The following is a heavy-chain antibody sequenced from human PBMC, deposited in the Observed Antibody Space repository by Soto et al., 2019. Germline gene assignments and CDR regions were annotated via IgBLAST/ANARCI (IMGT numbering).Heavy chain of an antibody. D-gene: IGHD5-12*01. V-gene: IGHV1-3*01. CDR3: ARVQYSGYDFKLAFDI. J-gene: IGHJ3*02. CDR2: IHAGNGYT. CDR1: GYTFDNYA. Sequence: QVQLVQSGAQVKKPGASVKVSCKASGYTFDNYALHWVRQAPGRRLEWMGWIHAGNGYTKYSQIFQGSVTITRDTSASTVHMDLSSLRSEDTSVYYYARVQYSGYDFKLAFDIWGQGTMVTVSS.